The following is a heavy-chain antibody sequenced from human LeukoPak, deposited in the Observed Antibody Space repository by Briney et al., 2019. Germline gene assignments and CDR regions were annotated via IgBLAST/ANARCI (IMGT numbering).Heavy chain of an antibody. CDR3: VREGPRGLAFDI. Sequence: GGSLRLSCAASGFTFRSHDMSWVRQAPGKGLEWVSGISASGGSTFYADSVKGRFTISRDNSENTLYLQMNGLRVEDTAVNYCVREGPRGLAFDIWGQGTMVTVSS. V-gene: IGHV3-23*01. D-gene: IGHD3/OR15-3a*01. CDR2: ISASGGST. CDR1: GFTFRSHD. J-gene: IGHJ3*02.